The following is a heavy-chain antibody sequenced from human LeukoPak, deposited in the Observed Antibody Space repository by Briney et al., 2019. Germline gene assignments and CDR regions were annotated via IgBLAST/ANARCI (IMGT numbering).Heavy chain of an antibody. CDR1: GGSFSGYH. D-gene: IGHD6-19*01. CDR2: INHSSST. J-gene: IGHJ4*02. Sequence: PSETLSLTCGVYGGSFSGYHWNWIRQPPGEGLEWIGEINHSSSTNYNPSLKSRVTISVDTSKKQISLRLSSVTAADTAVYFCARGVRIAVADPHLDYWGQGTLVTVSS. CDR3: ARGVRIAVADPHLDY. V-gene: IGHV4-34*01.